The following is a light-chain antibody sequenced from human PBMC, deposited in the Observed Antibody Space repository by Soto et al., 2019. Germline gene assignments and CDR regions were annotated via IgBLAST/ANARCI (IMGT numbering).Light chain of an antibody. J-gene: IGKJ5*01. V-gene: IGKV3-11*01. Sequence: EIVLTQSPATVSLSPRERATLSCRASQSVSSYLAWYQQKPGQAHRLLIYDASNRATGIPARFSGSGSGTDSTLTISRLETEDFPVYFCQQYTGTPTTFGPGTRLEI. CDR1: QSVSSY. CDR3: QQYTGTPTT. CDR2: DAS.